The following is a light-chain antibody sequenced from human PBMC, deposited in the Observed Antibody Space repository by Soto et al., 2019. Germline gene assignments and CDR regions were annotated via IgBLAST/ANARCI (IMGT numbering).Light chain of an antibody. J-gene: IGLJ1*01. CDR2: EVS. CDR3: NSYTATSTVV. CDR1: SSDVGGYNY. Sequence: QSALTQPASVSGSPGQSITISCTGTSSDVGGYNYVSWYQQHPDKAPKLMMSEVSNRPSGVSNRFSGSRSGNTASLTISGLQSEDEAEYYCNSYTATSTVVFGSGTKVTVL. V-gene: IGLV2-14*01.